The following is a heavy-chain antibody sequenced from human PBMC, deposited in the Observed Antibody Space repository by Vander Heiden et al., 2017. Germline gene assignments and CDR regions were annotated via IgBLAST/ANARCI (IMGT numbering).Heavy chain of an antibody. Sequence: QVQLVESGGGVVQPGRSLRLSCAASGFTFNGFGMHWVRQAPGKGLEWVAVIWYDGTNKQYADSVKGRVTISRDNSKKTLYLQMNSLKVEDTALYYCARESYGDGWPFDYWGQGTLVSVSS. D-gene: IGHD2-2*03. CDR3: ARESYGDGWPFDY. CDR1: GFTFNGFG. CDR2: IWYDGTNK. J-gene: IGHJ4*02. V-gene: IGHV3-33*01.